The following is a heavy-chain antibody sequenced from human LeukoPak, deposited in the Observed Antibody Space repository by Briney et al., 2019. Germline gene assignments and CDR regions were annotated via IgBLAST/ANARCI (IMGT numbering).Heavy chain of an antibody. CDR3: ASGPESYYFDY. V-gene: IGHV4-59*01. CDR1: GGSISTYY. J-gene: IGHJ4*02. Sequence: SETLSLTCSVSGGSISTYYYSWIRQPPGKGLEWIGYVYYSGNTNYSPSLKSRVTISLDTSKNQLSLKMTSVTAADTAMYYCASGPESYYFDYWGQGTLVTVSS. CDR2: VYYSGNT.